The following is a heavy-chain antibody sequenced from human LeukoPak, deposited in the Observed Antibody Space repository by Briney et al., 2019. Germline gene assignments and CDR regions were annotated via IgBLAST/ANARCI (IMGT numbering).Heavy chain of an antibody. V-gene: IGHV1-69*13. CDR2: IIPIFGTA. D-gene: IGHD3-10*01. CDR3: ARGEGSGGPLGIYYYYYMDV. CDR1: GGTFSSYA. J-gene: IGHJ6*03. Sequence: ASVKVSCKASGGTFSSYAISWVRQAPGQGLEWMGGIIPIFGTANYAQKFQGRVTITADESTSTAYMELSSLRSEDTAVYYCARGEGSGGPLGIYYYYYMDVWGKGTTVTASS.